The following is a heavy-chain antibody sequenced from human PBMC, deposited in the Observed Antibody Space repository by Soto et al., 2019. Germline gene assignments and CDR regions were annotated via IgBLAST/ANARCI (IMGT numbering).Heavy chain of an antibody. D-gene: IGHD2-2*01. Sequence: SVQVSCKASGYTFTSYGISWVRHAPGQGLEWMGWISAYNGNTNYAQKLQGRVTMTTDTSTSTAYMELRSLRSDDTAVYYCARDRSVVVPAASWFDPWGQGTLVTVSS. CDR2: ISAYNGNT. CDR1: GYTFTSYG. J-gene: IGHJ5*02. V-gene: IGHV1-18*01. CDR3: ARDRSVVVPAASWFDP.